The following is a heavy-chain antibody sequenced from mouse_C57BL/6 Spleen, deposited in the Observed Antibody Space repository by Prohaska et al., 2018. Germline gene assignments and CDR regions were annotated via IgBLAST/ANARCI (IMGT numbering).Heavy chain of an antibody. CDR1: GYTFTSYG. CDR2: IYPRSGNT. J-gene: IGHJ3*01. D-gene: IGHD4-1*01. V-gene: IGHV1-81*01. CDR3: AREERNPKLGRAWFAY. Sequence: QVQLQQSGAELARPGASVKLSCKASGYTFTSYGISWVKQRTGQGLEWIVEIYPRSGNTYYNEKFKGKATLTADKSSSTAYMERRSLTSEDSAVYYCAREERNPKLGRAWFAYWGQGTLVTVSA.